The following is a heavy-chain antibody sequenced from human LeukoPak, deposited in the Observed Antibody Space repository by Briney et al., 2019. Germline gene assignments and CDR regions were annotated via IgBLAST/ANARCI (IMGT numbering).Heavy chain of an antibody. V-gene: IGHV3-23*01. CDR3: ARGPNGDYIGAFDM. Sequence: QAGGSLRLSCTASGFTFSAYAMMWVRQAPGKGPEWVSAIRGGGTSEFYADSVKGRFRISRDNSKDTLFLQMNSLRAEDTAVYYCARGPNGDYIGAFDMWGPGTMVTVSS. D-gene: IGHD4-17*01. CDR1: GFTFSAYA. J-gene: IGHJ3*02. CDR2: IRGGGTSE.